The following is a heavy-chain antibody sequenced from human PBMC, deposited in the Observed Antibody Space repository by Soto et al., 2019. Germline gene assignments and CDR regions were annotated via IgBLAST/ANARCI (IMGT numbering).Heavy chain of an antibody. CDR1: GYTSTSYY. J-gene: IGHJ6*02. CDR2: INPDGGGT. V-gene: IGHV1-46*01. D-gene: IGHD4-4*01. Sequence: QVQLVQSGAEVKKPGASVKVSCKASGYTSTSYYMHWVRLAPGQGLEWMGIINPDGGGTSYAQQFQGRVIMTRDTSTSTVYMEMNSLRSEDTAVYYCAVGGNYLSMDVWGQGTTVTVSS. CDR3: AVGGNYLSMDV.